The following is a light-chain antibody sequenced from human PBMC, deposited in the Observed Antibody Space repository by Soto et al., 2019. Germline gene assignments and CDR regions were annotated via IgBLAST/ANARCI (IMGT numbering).Light chain of an antibody. CDR3: QQVKSYPRT. CDR2: AES. V-gene: IGKV1-9*01. J-gene: IGKJ4*01. Sequence: DIPLTQSPSFLSASVGDRVTITCRASQGIAGSLAWYQQKPGKPPKLLIYAESTLQSGVPSRFSGSGSGTRGTLTISSLQPEDFATYYGQQVKSYPRTFGGGTRVEIK. CDR1: QGIAGS.